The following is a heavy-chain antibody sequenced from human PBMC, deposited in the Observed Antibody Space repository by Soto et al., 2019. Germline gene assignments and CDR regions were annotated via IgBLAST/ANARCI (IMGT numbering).Heavy chain of an antibody. J-gene: IGHJ4*02. Sequence: PGESLKISCKGSGYSFTSYWIGWVRQMPGKGLEWMGIIYPGDSDTRYSPSFQGQVTISADKSISTAYLQWSSLKASDTAMYYCARPDYYDSSGYYGFSPFDYWGQRTPVTVSS. CDR2: IYPGDSDT. CDR1: GYSFTSYW. V-gene: IGHV5-51*01. D-gene: IGHD3-22*01. CDR3: ARPDYYDSSGYYGFSPFDY.